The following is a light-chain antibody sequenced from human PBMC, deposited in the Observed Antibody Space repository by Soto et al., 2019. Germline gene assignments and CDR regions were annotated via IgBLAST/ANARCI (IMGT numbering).Light chain of an antibody. Sequence: IQMTQSPSTLSSSVGDRVTITNRASQGIRNDLGWYQQKPGKAPKLLIYAASSLQGGVPSRFTGSGSGTDFTLTINSLQPGDFATYYCQQSYSTPRTFGQGTKVDIK. J-gene: IGKJ1*01. CDR2: AAS. V-gene: IGKV1-39*01. CDR3: QQSYSTPRT. CDR1: QGIRND.